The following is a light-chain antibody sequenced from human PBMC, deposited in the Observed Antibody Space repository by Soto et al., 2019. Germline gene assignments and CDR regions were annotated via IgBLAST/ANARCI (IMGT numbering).Light chain of an antibody. CDR3: SSYGGYDNYV. J-gene: IGLJ1*01. V-gene: IGLV2-8*01. Sequence: QSALTQPPSASGSPGQSVTISCTGTSSDVGGYNYVAWYQQYPGKAPKLMIYEVNKRPSGVPDRFSGSKSGNTASLTVSGLQAEDEADYYCSSYGGYDNYVFGTGTKVTVL. CDR2: EVN. CDR1: SSDVGGYNY.